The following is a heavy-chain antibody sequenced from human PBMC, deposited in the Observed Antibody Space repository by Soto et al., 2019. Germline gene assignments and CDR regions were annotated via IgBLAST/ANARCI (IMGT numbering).Heavy chain of an antibody. J-gene: IGHJ5*02. CDR1: GGTLCSYS. D-gene: IGHD3-10*01. Sequence: SVKVSCRASGGTLCSYSISWVRQAPGQGLEWMGGIIPIFGTANYAQKFQGRVTITADESPSTAYMELSSLRSEDTTVYYCADGSLEGWFDPWGQGTLVTVSS. CDR3: ADGSLEGWFDP. V-gene: IGHV1-69*13. CDR2: IIPIFGTA.